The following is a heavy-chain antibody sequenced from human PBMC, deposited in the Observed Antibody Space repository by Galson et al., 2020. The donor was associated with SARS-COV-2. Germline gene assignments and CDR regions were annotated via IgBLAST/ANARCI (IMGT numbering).Heavy chain of an antibody. CDR2: ISSSGSTI. CDR3: ARDPRGWYWFDP. V-gene: IGHV3-11*01. CDR1: GFNFSDYY. J-gene: IGHJ5*02. Sequence: RSLRLSCAASGFNFSDYYMSWIRQAPGKGLEWVSYISSSGSTIYYADSVKGRFTISRDNAKNSLYLQMNSLRAEDTAVYYCARDPRGWYWFDPWGQGTLVTVSS. D-gene: IGHD6-19*01.